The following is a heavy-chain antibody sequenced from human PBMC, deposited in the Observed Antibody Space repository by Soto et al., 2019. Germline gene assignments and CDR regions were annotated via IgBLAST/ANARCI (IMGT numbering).Heavy chain of an antibody. CDR3: ARAPGWQPDDPLHYWFDP. CDR2: IYYSGST. V-gene: IGHV4-30-4*08. Sequence: SETLSLTCTVSGGSISSYYWSWIRQPPGKGLEWIGYIYYSGSTYYNPSLKSRVTISVDTSKNQFSLKLSSVTAADTAVYYCARAPGWQPDDPLHYWFDPWGQGTLVTVSS. CDR1: GGSISSYY. D-gene: IGHD2-15*01. J-gene: IGHJ5*02.